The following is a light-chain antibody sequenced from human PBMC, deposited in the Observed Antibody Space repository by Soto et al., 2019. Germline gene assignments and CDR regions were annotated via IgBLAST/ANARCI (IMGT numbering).Light chain of an antibody. CDR1: QSVSSSY. J-gene: IGKJ4*01. CDR3: QQYGSSPPLT. Sequence: EFVLTQSPGTLSLSPVERATLSCRASQSVSSSYLAWYQQKPGQAPRILIHGASTRATGIPDRFSGSGSGTDFTLTISRLEPEDFAVYYCQQYGSSPPLTFGGGTKVEIK. CDR2: GAS. V-gene: IGKV3-20*01.